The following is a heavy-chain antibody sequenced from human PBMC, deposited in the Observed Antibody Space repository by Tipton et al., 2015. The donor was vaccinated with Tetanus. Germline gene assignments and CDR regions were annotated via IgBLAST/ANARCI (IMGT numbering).Heavy chain of an antibody. CDR2: IYYSGST. J-gene: IGHJ6*02. CDR1: GGSISSYY. D-gene: IGHD1-26*01. V-gene: IGHV4-39*01. CDR3: ARHYGNSYYYYYYSGMDV. Sequence: TLSLTCTVSGGSISSYYWGWIRQPPGKGLEWIGSIYYSGSTYYNPSLKSRVTISVDTSKNQFSLKLSSVTAADTAVYYCARHYGNSYYYYYYSGMDVWGQGTTVTVSS.